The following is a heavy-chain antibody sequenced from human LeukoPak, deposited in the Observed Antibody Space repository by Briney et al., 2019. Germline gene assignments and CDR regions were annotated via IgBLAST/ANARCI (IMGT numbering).Heavy chain of an antibody. V-gene: IGHV3-21*01. CDR3: ARVEPPDFWSGYYTGLYFDY. CDR1: GFTFSSYS. D-gene: IGHD3-3*01. CDR2: ISSSSSYI. J-gene: IGHJ4*02. Sequence: GGSLRLSCAASGFTFSSYSMNWVRQAPGKGLDWVSSISSSSSYIYYADSVKGRFTISRDNAKNSLYLQMNSLRAEDTAVYYCARVEPPDFWSGYYTGLYFDYWGQGTLVTVSS.